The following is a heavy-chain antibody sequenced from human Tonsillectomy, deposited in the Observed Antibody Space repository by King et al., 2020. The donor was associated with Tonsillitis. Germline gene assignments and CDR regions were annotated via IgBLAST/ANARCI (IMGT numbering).Heavy chain of an antibody. Sequence: QLVQSGAEVKKPGSSVKVSCKASGGTFSSYAISWVRQAPGQGLEWMGRIIPTLGIANYAQKFQGRVTITADKSTSTAYMELSSLRSEDTAVYYCARGRMDVLRYFDWLSYDAFDIWGQGTMVTVSS. V-gene: IGHV1-69*09. D-gene: IGHD3-9*01. CDR2: IIPTLGIA. J-gene: IGHJ3*02. CDR1: GGTFSSYA. CDR3: ARGRMDVLRYFDWLSYDAFDI.